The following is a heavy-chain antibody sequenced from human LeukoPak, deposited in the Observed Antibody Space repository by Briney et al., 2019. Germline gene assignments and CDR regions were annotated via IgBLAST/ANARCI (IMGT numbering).Heavy chain of an antibody. Sequence: PGGSLRLSCAASGFTFSDHYMDRVRQAPGKGLEWVGRIRNKANSYTTEYAASVKGRFTISRDDSKNSVYLQMNSLKTEDTAVYYCARGDGNYWGQGTLVTVSS. J-gene: IGHJ4*02. CDR1: GFTFSDHY. CDR3: ARGDGNY. D-gene: IGHD1-26*01. V-gene: IGHV3-72*01. CDR2: IRNKANSYTT.